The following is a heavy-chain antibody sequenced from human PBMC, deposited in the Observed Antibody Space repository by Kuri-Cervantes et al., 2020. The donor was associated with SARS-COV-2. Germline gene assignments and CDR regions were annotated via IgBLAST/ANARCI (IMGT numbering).Heavy chain of an antibody. CDR2: IYPGDSDT. Sequence: GESLKISCKGSGYSFTSYWIGWVRQMPGKGLEWMGIIYPGDSDTRYSTSFHGQVNSSADKSISTAYLQWSSLKASDTAMYYCTSGSAAATDYYYGMDVWGQGTTVTVSS. CDR3: TSGSAAATDYYYGMDV. J-gene: IGHJ6*02. D-gene: IGHD6-13*01. CDR1: GYSFTSYW. V-gene: IGHV5-51*01.